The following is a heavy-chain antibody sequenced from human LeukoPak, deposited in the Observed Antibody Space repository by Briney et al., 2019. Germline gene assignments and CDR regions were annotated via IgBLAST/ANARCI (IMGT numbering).Heavy chain of an antibody. CDR1: GFTFSTYS. Sequence: GGSLRLSSAASGFTFSTYSMNWVRQAPGKGLEWVSSISRSGRTIYYADSVKGRFTISRDNAKNSLYLQMNSLRAEDTAMYYCARFETIAVATVDYWGQGTLVTVSS. J-gene: IGHJ4*02. CDR2: ISRSGRTI. D-gene: IGHD6-13*01. V-gene: IGHV3-21*01. CDR3: ARFETIAVATVDY.